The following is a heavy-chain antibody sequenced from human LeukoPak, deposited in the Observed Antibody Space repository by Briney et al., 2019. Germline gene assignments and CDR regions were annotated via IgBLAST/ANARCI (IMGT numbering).Heavy chain of an antibody. CDR2: ISYDGSNK. D-gene: IGHD3-10*01. CDR3: AKATSFMVRGALFDY. V-gene: IGHV3-30*18. J-gene: IGHJ4*02. CDR1: GFTFSSYG. Sequence: GGSLRLSCAASGFTFSSYGMHWVRQAPGKGLEWVAVISYDGSNKYYADSVKGRFTISRDNSKNTLYLQMNSLRAEDTAVYYCAKATSFMVRGALFDYWGQGTLVTVSS.